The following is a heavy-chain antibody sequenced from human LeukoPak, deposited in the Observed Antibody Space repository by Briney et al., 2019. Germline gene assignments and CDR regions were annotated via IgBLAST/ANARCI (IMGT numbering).Heavy chain of an antibody. V-gene: IGHV3-23*01. CDR3: ARDGQQVGATKRSNYYYMDV. CDR2: ISGSGGST. D-gene: IGHD1-26*01. J-gene: IGHJ6*03. Sequence: GGSLRLSCAASGFTFSSYAMSWVRQAPGKGLEWVSAISGSGGSTYYADSVKGRFTISRDNAKNSLYLQMNSLRAEDTAVYYCARDGQQVGATKRSNYYYMDVWGKGTTVTVSS. CDR1: GFTFSSYA.